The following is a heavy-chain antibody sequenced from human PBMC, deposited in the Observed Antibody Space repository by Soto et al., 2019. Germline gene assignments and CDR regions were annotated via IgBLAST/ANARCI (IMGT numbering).Heavy chain of an antibody. V-gene: IGHV4-61*01. CDR1: GGSVSSGSYY. D-gene: IGHD2-15*01. CDR3: ARGDVVVIAATPSVAFDP. J-gene: IGHJ5*02. CDR2: INHSGST. Sequence: SETLSLTCTVSGGSVSSGSYYWSWIRQPPGKGLEWIGEINHSGSTNYNPSLKSRVTISEDTSKNQFSLKLSSVTAADTAVYYCARGDVVVIAATPSVAFDPWGQGTLVTVSS.